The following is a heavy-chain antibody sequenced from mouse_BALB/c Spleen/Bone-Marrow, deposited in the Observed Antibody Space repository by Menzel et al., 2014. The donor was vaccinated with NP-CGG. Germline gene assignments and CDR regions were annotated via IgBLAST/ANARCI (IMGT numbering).Heavy chain of an antibody. CDR2: IHFSGYT. CDR3: TRETTVVADFDY. CDR1: GYSITSGHS. D-gene: IGHD1-1*01. V-gene: IGHV3-1*02. Sequence: VQLKQSGPDLVKPSQSLSLTCTVTGYSITSGHSWHWIRQFPGNRLQWMGYIHFSGYTDYNPSLKSRISITRDTSKNQCCLQLNSVTTEDTGTYYCTRETTVVADFDYWGQGTPLAVSS. J-gene: IGHJ2*01.